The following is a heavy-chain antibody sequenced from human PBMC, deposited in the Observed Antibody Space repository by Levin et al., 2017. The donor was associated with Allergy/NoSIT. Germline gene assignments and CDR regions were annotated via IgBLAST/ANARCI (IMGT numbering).Heavy chain of an antibody. V-gene: IGHV1-2*06. CDR3: ARVLKVAAAGFGNYYYYYHMDV. J-gene: IGHJ6*03. CDR2: LNPNSGAT. CDR1: GYTFSDYF. D-gene: IGHD6-13*01. Sequence: ASVKVSCVASGYTFSDYFIHWVRQAPGQGLEWMGRLNPNSGATSYAQEFQGRVTMTRDTSISTAYMELSRLRSDDTALYYCARVLKVAAAGFGNYYYYYHMDVWGKGTPVTVSS.